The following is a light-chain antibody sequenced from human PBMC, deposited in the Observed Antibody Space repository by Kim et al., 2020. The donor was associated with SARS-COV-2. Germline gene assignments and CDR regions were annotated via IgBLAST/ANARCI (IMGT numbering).Light chain of an antibody. CDR3: QQSYRTPYT. CDR1: QTMSTV. J-gene: IGKJ2*01. Sequence: STSLGDRVTRTCRASQTMSTVVNWYQQKPGKAPNLLISASSTLQSGAPSRFSGSGSGTDFTLTISSLQPEDIATYYCQQSYRTPYTFGQGTKLEI. CDR2: ASS. V-gene: IGKV1-39*01.